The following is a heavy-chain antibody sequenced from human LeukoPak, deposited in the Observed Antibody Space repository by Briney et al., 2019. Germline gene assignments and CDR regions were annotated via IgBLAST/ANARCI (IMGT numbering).Heavy chain of an antibody. J-gene: IGHJ4*02. V-gene: IGHV4-38-2*02. CDR2: IHHSGST. CDR3: ARHVIVSDSNPIDY. Sequence: SETLSLTCIVSGYSISSGYYWGWIRQPPGKGLEWIGNIHHSGSTYYNPSLKSRVTISVDTSKNQLSLKLSSVTAADTAVYYCARHVIVSDSNPIDYRGQGTLVTVSS. D-gene: IGHD4-11*01. CDR1: GYSISSGYY.